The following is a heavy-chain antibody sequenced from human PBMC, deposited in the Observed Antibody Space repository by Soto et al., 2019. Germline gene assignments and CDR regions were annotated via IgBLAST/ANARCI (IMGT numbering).Heavy chain of an antibody. CDR2: VSGRGGST. J-gene: IGHJ4*02. CDR1: GFPFSSYA. V-gene: IGHV3-23*01. D-gene: IGHD6-13*01. CDR3: ARRGPGTYFDY. Sequence: EVQLLESGGGLVQPGGSLRLSLAASGFPFSSYAMRWVGQAPGRGREWVSAVSGRGGSTYYADSVKGRFTISRDNSKNTLYLQMNSLRAEDTAVYYCARRGPGTYFDYWGQGTLVTVSS.